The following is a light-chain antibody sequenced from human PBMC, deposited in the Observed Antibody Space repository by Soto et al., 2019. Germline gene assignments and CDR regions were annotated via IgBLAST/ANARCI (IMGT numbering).Light chain of an antibody. J-gene: IGLJ2*01. Sequence: SYVLTQPPSVSVSPGNTARITCGGNNIGSQSVHWYQQKPGQAPVLVVFYDRVRPSGIPERFSGSNSGNTATLTISRVEAGDEADYYCQVWDSSSDHSGVFGGGTQLTVL. CDR2: YDR. V-gene: IGLV3-21*04. CDR1: NIGSQS. CDR3: QVWDSSSDHSGV.